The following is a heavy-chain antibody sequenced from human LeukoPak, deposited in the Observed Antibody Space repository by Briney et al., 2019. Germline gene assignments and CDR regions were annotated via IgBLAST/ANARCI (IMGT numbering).Heavy chain of an antibody. D-gene: IGHD3-22*01. CDR1: GYTFTGYD. CDR2: MNPNSGNT. J-gene: IGHJ4*02. Sequence: ASVKVSCKASGYTFTGYDINWVRQATGQGLEWMGWMNPNSGNTGYAQKFQGRVTMTRNTSISTAYMELSSLRSEDTAVYYCALYYDSSPGYFDYWGQGTLVTVSS. CDR3: ALYYDSSPGYFDY. V-gene: IGHV1-8*01.